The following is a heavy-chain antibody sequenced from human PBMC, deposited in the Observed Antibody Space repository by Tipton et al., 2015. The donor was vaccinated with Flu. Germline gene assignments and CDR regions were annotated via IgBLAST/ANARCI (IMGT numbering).Heavy chain of an antibody. D-gene: IGHD1-14*01. V-gene: IGHV3-33*07. J-gene: IGHJ6*02. CDR3: ARDTSTGVFGMGS. CDR1: GFTFASHG. CDR2: TGYDGSQT. Sequence: SLRLSCVASGFTFASHGMYWVRQAPGKGLQWVAVTGYDGSQTTYVDSVKGRFSISRDNSKNTLFLQMNSLRTEDTAVYYCARDTSTGVFGMGSWGQGATVAVSS.